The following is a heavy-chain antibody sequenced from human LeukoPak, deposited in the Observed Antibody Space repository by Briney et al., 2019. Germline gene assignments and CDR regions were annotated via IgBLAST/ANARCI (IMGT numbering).Heavy chain of an antibody. Sequence: SETLSLTCTVSGGSISSSSYYWGWIRQPPGKGLEWIGSIYYSGSTYYNPSLKSRVTISVDTSKNQFSLKLSSVTAADTAVYYCAYCGGDCYYLGAFDIWGQGTMVTVPS. D-gene: IGHD2-21*02. CDR2: IYYSGST. CDR3: AYCGGDCYYLGAFDI. V-gene: IGHV4-39*01. J-gene: IGHJ3*02. CDR1: GGSISSSSYY.